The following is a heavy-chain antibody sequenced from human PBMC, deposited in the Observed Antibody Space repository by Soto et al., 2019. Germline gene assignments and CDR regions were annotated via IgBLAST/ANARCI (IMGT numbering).Heavy chain of an antibody. Sequence: GASVEVSRKASGSTLRDYAISRGRQAPGQGREGMGGGLPIFGTANYAQKFQGRVTITADESTSTAYMELSSLRSEDTAVYYCARARQSITMIVVVINHYYYYGMDVWGQGTTVTVSS. J-gene: IGHJ6*02. D-gene: IGHD3-22*01. CDR1: GSTLRDYA. V-gene: IGHV1-69*13. CDR3: ARARQSITMIVVVINHYYYYGMDV. CDR2: GLPIFGTA.